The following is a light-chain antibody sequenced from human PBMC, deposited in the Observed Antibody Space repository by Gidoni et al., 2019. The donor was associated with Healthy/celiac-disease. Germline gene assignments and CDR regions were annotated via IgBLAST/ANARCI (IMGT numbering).Light chain of an antibody. V-gene: IGKV2-28*01. CDR1: QSLLHSNGYNY. CDR3: MQALQTPIT. Sequence: DIVMTQSPLSLPVTPGEPASISCRSSQSLLHSNGYNYLDLYLQKPGQSPHLLIYLGSNRASGVPDRFSGSGSGTDFTLKISRVEAEDVGVYYCMQALQTPITFGPGTKVDIK. CDR2: LGS. J-gene: IGKJ3*01.